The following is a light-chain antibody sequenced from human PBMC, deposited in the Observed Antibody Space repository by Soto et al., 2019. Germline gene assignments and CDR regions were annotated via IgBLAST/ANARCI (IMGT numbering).Light chain of an antibody. Sequence: QSALTQPASVSGSPGQSITISCTGTSSDVGGYNYVSWYQRPPGKAPKLMIYEVSNRPSAVSNRFSGSKSGNTASLTISGLQAEDEADYYCISYTSSSTLLYVFGTGTKVTVL. CDR1: SSDVGGYNY. J-gene: IGLJ1*01. CDR3: ISYTSSSTLLYV. CDR2: EVS. V-gene: IGLV2-14*01.